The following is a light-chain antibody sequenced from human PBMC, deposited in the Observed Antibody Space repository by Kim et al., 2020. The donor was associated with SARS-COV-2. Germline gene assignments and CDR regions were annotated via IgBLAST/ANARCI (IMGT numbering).Light chain of an antibody. V-gene: IGKV1-39*01. Sequence: SVGDRVTITYRASQSISRYLNWYQQKPGKAPKLLIYAASNLQSEVPSRFSGSGSGPEFTLTIRSLQPEDFATYYCQQSYSSPTWTFGQGTKVDIK. J-gene: IGKJ1*01. CDR2: AAS. CDR3: QQSYSSPTWT. CDR1: QSISRY.